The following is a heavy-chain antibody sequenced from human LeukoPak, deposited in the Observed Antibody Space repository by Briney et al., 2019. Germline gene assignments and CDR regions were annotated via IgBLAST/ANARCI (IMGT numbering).Heavy chain of an antibody. CDR3: ATPYCSSTSCYPNWFDP. Sequence: ASVTVSCKASGYTFTSYAMNWVRQAPGQGLEWMGWINTNTGNPTYAQGFTGRFVFSLDTSVSTAYLQISSLKAEDTAVYYCATPYCSSTSCYPNWFDPWGQGTLVTVSS. CDR1: GYTFTSYA. V-gene: IGHV7-4-1*02. CDR2: INTNTGNP. D-gene: IGHD2-2*01. J-gene: IGHJ5*02.